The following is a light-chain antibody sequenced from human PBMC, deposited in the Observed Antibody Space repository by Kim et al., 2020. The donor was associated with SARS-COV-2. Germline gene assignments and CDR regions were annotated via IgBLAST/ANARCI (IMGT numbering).Light chain of an antibody. CDR2: YDS. V-gene: IGLV3-21*04. Sequence: SYELTQPPSVSVAPGKTARITCGGNNIGSKSVHWYQQKPGQAPVLVIYYDSDRPSGIPERFSGSNSGNTATLTISRVEAGDEADYYCQVWDSSSDHRVFGEGTQRTVL. CDR3: QVWDSSSDHRV. CDR1: NIGSKS. J-gene: IGLJ3*02.